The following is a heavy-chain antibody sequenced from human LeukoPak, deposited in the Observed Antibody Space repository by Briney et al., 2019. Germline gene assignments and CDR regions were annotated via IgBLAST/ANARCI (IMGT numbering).Heavy chain of an antibody. CDR2: IYYSGST. CDR3: ARDHTSGSYYPTVADY. D-gene: IGHD1-26*01. J-gene: IGHJ4*02. V-gene: IGHV4-39*07. Sequence: SETLSLTCTVSGGSISSSSYYWGWIRQPPGKGLEWIGSIYYSGSTYYNPSLKSRVTISVDTSKNQFSLKLSSVTAADTAVYYCARDHTSGSYYPTVADYWGQGTLVTVSS. CDR1: GGSISSSSYY.